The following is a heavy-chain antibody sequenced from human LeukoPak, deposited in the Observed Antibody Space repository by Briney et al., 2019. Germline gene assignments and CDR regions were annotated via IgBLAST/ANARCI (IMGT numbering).Heavy chain of an antibody. Sequence: GGSLRLSCAASGFTFSGYAMSWVRQAPGKGLEWVSAISGSGARAHYAESVRGRFTISRDTAQNTVHLQMSRLSADDTAVYSCAREVVLGETKYSSYATDVWGQGTTVTVSS. CDR2: ISGSGARA. J-gene: IGHJ6*02. D-gene: IGHD1-26*01. V-gene: IGHV3-23*01. CDR1: GFTFSGYA. CDR3: AREVVLGETKYSSYATDV.